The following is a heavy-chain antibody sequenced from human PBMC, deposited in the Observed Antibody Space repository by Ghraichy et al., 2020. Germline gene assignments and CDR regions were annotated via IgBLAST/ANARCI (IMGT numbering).Heavy chain of an antibody. D-gene: IGHD3-3*01. CDR3: ASLTYYDFWSGYGGFDY. Sequence: SQTLSLTCTVSGGSISSYYWSWIRQPPGKGLEWIGYIYYSGSTNYNPSLKSRVTISVDTSKNQFSLKLSSVTAADTAVYYCASLTYYDFWSGYGGFDYWGQGTLVTVSS. CDR2: IYYSGST. V-gene: IGHV4-59*01. CDR1: GGSISSYY. J-gene: IGHJ4*02.